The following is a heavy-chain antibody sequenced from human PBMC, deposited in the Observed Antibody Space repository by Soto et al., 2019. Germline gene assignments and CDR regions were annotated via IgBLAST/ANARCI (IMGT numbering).Heavy chain of an antibody. J-gene: IGHJ6*02. D-gene: IGHD1-26*01. CDR1: GFTFSDYY. CDR3: ARDLYSGSYSGDYCYYGRDV. V-gene: IGHV3-11*05. CDR2: ISSSSSYT. Sequence: QVQLVESGGGLVKPGGSLRLSCAASGFTFSDYYMSWIRQAPGKGLEWVSYISSSSSYTNYADSVKGRFTISRDNAKNSLDRQMNRRGAEDTAVYYCARDLYSGSYSGDYCYYGRDVWGQGTPVAVSS.